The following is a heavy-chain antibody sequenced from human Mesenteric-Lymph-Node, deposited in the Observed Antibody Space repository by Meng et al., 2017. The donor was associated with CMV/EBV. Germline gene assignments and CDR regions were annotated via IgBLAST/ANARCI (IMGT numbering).Heavy chain of an antibody. CDR1: GFTFSSYW. V-gene: IGHV3-7*01. D-gene: IGHD6-13*01. CDR3: ARASGKSSNWSSLFAY. CDR2: IKQDGSET. J-gene: IGHJ4*02. Sequence: GGSLRLSCAASGFTFSSYWMSWVRQAPDKGLEWVANIKQDGSETYYVDSVKGRFTISRDNAKNSLYLQMNSLRAEDTAVYYCARASGKSSNWSSLFAYWVQGTLVTVSS.